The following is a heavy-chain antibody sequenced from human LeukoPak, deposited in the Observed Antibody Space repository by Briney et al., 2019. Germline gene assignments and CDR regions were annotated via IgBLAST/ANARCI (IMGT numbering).Heavy chain of an antibody. V-gene: IGHV3-30-3*01. J-gene: IGHJ6*02. D-gene: IGHD3-10*01. CDR2: ISYDGSNK. CDR3: ASGDYGSGSYTYGMDV. CDR1: GFTFSSYA. Sequence: GGSLRLSCAASGFTFSSYAMHWVRQAPGKGLEWVAVISYDGSNKYYADSVKGRFTISRDNSKNTLYLQMNSLRAEDTAVYYCASGDYGSGSYTYGMDVWGQGTTVTVSS.